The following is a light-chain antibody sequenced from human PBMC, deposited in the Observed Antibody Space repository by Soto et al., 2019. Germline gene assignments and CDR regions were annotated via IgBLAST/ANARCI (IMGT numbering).Light chain of an antibody. V-gene: IGKV1-39*01. J-gene: IGKJ2*01. CDR1: QSISTY. CDR2: AAS. CDR3: QQSHSIPYT. Sequence: DLQMTQSPSSLSASVGDRVTLTCRASQSISTYLNWYQQKPGKAPNLLIYAASRLQSGVPSRFTDSGSGTDFTLTISSLQPEDFATYYCQQSHSIPYTFGQGTKLEIK.